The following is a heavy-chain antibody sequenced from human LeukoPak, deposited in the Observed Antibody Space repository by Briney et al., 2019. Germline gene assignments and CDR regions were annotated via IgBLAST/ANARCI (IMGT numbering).Heavy chain of an antibody. J-gene: IGHJ4*02. D-gene: IGHD5-12*01. CDR3: AKDIGVARTWAFDY. CDR1: GLTFDDHA. CDR2: ISWSGGSI. Sequence: PRGSLRLSCAASGLTFDDHAMRWVRQTPGKGLEWVAGISWSGGSIDYADSVRGRSTISRDSAKNSLYLQMNSLRAEDTALYYCAKDIGVARTWAFDYWGQGTLVTVSS. V-gene: IGHV3-9*01.